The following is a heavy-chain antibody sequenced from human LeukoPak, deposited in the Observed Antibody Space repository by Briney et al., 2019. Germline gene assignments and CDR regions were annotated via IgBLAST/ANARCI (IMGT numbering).Heavy chain of an antibody. CDR3: TTVSHALYSSSWYGGGYYYYYYMDV. V-gene: IGHV3-15*01. Sequence: GGSLRLSCAASGFTFSNAWMSWVRQAPGKGLEWVGRIKSKTDGGTTDYAAPVKGRFTISRDDSKNTLYLQMNSLKTEDTVVYYCTTVSHALYSSSWYGGGYYYYYYMDVWGKGTTVTVSS. CDR2: IKSKTDGGTT. CDR1: GFTFSNAW. J-gene: IGHJ6*03. D-gene: IGHD6-13*01.